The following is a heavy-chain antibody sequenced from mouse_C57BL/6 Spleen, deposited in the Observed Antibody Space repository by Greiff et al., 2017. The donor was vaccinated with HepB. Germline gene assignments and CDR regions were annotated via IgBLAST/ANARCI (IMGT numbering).Heavy chain of an antibody. V-gene: IGHV1-72*01. D-gene: IGHD2-4*01. Sequence: VQLQQPGAELVKPGASVKLSCKASGYTFTSYWMHWVKQRPGRGLEWIGRIDPNSGGTKYNEKFKNKATLTVDKPSSTAYMQLSSLTSEDSAVYYCAKGIYYDYDAAYWGQGTLVTVSA. CDR2: IDPNSGGT. CDR3: AKGIYYDYDAAY. J-gene: IGHJ3*01. CDR1: GYTFTSYW.